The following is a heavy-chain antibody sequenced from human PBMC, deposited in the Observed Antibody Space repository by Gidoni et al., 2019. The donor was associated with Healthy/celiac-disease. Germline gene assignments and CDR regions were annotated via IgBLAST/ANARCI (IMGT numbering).Heavy chain of an antibody. CDR1: GGSFSGYY. D-gene: IGHD3-10*01. J-gene: IGHJ4*02. CDR3: ARGKGLYYYGSGSYLDY. V-gene: IGHV4-34*01. Sequence: QVQLQQWGAGLLKPSETLSLTCAVYGGSFSGYYWSWIRQPPGKGLEWIGEINHSGSTNYNPSLKSRVTISVDTSKNQFSLKLSSVTAADTAVYYCARGKGLYYYGSGSYLDYWGQGTLVTVSS. CDR2: INHSGST.